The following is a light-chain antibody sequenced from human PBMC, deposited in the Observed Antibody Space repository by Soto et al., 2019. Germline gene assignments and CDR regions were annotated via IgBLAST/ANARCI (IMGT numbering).Light chain of an antibody. CDR3: QQYDSSRRK. V-gene: IGKV3-20*01. J-gene: IGKJ1*01. CDR2: GTS. Sequence: EIVLTHSPGTLSFSPGERATLSCRASQSFTSRSLAWYHQKPGLAPRLLISGTSNRAAGIPDRFSGSGCGTDFTLTSRRLEPEDFAVEYCQQYDSSRRKLGKGTKVDI. CDR1: QSFTSRS.